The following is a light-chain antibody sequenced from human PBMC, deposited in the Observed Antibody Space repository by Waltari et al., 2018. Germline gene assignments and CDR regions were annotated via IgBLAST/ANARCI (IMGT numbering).Light chain of an antibody. CDR2: DVS. J-gene: IGLJ1*01. CDR1: SSDIGDYKL. Sequence: QSALTQPASVSGSPGQSITISCTATSSDIGDYKLVSWYQQHPGKAPKLIIYDVSNRPSGVTKRFSGYKDGNRASLTSSGLQAEDEADDYCSSYRSTTTPCIFGSGTKVTVL. CDR3: SSYRSTTTPCI. V-gene: IGLV2-14*03.